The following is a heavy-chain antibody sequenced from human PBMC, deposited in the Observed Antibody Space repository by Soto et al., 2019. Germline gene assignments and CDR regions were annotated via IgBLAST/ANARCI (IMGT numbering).Heavy chain of an antibody. D-gene: IGHD2-2*01. J-gene: IGHJ6*03. CDR2: INHSGST. V-gene: IGHV4-34*01. CDR3: ARGPKSVCSSTSCTRGYYYYYYMDV. CDR1: GGSFSGYY. Sequence: SETLSLTCAVYGGSFSGYYWSWIRQPPGKGLEWIGEINHSGSTNYNPSLKSRVTISVDTSKNQFSLKLSSVTAADTAVYYCARGPKSVCSSTSCTRGYYYYYYMDVWGQGTTVTVS.